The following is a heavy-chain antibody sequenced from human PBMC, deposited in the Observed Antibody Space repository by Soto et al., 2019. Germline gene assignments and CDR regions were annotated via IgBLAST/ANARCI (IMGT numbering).Heavy chain of an antibody. CDR1: GFTFSSYA. CDR2: ISGSGGST. V-gene: IGHV3-23*01. Sequence: PGGSLRLSCAASGFTFSSYAMSWVRQAPGKGLEWVSAISGSGGSTYYADSVKGRFTISRDNSKNTLYLQMNSLRAEDTAVYYCAKDFSANYYDSSGYSGDAFDIWGQGTMVT. J-gene: IGHJ3*02. CDR3: AKDFSANYYDSSGYSGDAFDI. D-gene: IGHD3-22*01.